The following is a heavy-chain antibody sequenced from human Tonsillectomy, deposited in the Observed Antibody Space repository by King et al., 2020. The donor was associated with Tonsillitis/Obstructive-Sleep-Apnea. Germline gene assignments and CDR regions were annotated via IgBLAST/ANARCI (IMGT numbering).Heavy chain of an antibody. J-gene: IGHJ4*02. Sequence: QLVQSGSELKKPGASVKVSCKASGYTFTTYGVNWMRQAPGQGLEWMGWINTNTGNPTYGQGFTGRFVFSLDTSVSTAYLQIGSLKAEDTAMYYCARDLRGVGRGLDYWGQGTLVTVSS. CDR2: INTNTGNP. V-gene: IGHV7-4-1*01. CDR1: GYTFTTYG. CDR3: ARDLRGVGRGLDY. D-gene: IGHD1-26*01.